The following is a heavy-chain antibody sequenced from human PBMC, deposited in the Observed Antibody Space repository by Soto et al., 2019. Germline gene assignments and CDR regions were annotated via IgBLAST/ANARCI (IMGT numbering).Heavy chain of an antibody. V-gene: IGHV3-72*01. CDR3: VREGFFTLDH. Sequence: EVQLVESGGGVVQPGGSLRLSCAASGFSVRDHYMDWVRQAPGKGLEWVGLTRNKPEGYTTEHAASEKGRFVISRDDSENSVYLQMNSLKIEDTAVYYCVREGFFTLDHWGQGILVTVSS. CDR1: GFSVRDHY. J-gene: IGHJ4*02. CDR2: TRNKPEGYTT.